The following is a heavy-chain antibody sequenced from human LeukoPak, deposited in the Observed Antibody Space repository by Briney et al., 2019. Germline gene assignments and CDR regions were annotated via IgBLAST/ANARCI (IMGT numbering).Heavy chain of an antibody. J-gene: IGHJ5*02. Sequence: SETLSLTCTVSGGSISSGNYYWSWIRQPAGKGLERIGRIYTSGSTNYNPSLKSRVTISVDTSKNQFSLKLSCVTAADTAVYYCARDAPYQKQQLVSPAYNWFDPWGQGTLVTVSS. V-gene: IGHV4-61*02. CDR1: GGSISSGNYY. D-gene: IGHD6-13*01. CDR3: ARDAPYQKQQLVSPAYNWFDP. CDR2: IYTSGST.